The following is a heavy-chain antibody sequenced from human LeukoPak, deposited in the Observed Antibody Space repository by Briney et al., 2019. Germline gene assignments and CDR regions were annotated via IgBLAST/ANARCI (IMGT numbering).Heavy chain of an antibody. CDR2: ISYDGSNK. D-gene: IGHD2-21*02. V-gene: IGHV3-30*03. CDR1: GFTFSSYG. CDR3: ASYCGGDCPQDY. J-gene: IGHJ4*02. Sequence: GGSLRLSCAASGFTFSSYGMHWVRQAPGKGLEWVAVISYDGSNKYYADSVKGRFTISRDNSKNTLYLQMNSLRAEDTAVYYCASYCGGDCPQDYWGQGTLVTVSS.